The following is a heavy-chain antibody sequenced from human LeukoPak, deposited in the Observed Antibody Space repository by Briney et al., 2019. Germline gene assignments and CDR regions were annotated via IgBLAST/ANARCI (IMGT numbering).Heavy chain of an antibody. D-gene: IGHD2-2*01. CDR1: GFTFSSYA. V-gene: IGHV3-23*01. Sequence: GGSLRLSCAASGFTFSSYAMSWVRQAPGKGLEWVSAISGSGGSTYYADSVKGRFTISRDNSKNTLYLQMNSLRAEDTAVYYCARASLLGYCSSTSCNQFDYRGQGTLVTVSS. J-gene: IGHJ4*02. CDR2: ISGSGGST. CDR3: ARASLLGYCSSTSCNQFDY.